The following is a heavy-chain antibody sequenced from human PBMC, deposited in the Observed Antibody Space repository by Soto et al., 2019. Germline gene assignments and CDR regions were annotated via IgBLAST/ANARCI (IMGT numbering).Heavy chain of an antibody. CDR1: GGPFISYA. CDR2: IIPIFGTA. V-gene: IGHV1-69*01. CDR3: ARDRGRTDQLLPRE. J-gene: IGHJ4*02. Sequence: VKVACKASGGPFISYAIIWVRQAPGQGLEWMGGIIPIFGTANYAQKFQGRVTITADESTSTAYMELSSLRSEDTAVYYCARDRGRTDQLLPREWGQGTLVTVSS. D-gene: IGHD2-15*01.